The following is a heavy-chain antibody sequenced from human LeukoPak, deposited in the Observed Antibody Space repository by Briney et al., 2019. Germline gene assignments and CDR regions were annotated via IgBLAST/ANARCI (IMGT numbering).Heavy chain of an antibody. Sequence: LGESLKISCKASGYSFTSYWIGWVRHMPGKGLEWMGIIDPSDCETRYTPSFQGQVTISVDKSLTTAYLQWNSLKASDTAMYYCARQTAMGRSGDYWGQGTLVTVSS. CDR1: GYSFTSYW. D-gene: IGHD7-27*01. CDR2: IDPSDCET. CDR3: ARQTAMGRSGDY. V-gene: IGHV5-51*01. J-gene: IGHJ4*02.